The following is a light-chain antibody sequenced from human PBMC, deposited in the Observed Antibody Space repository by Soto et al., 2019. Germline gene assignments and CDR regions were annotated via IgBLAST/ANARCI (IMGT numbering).Light chain of an antibody. Sequence: DIQMTQSPSSLSASVGDRVTITCRASQSISSYLNWYQQKPGKAPKLLIYAASSLHSGVPSRFSGSGSGPDFTLTISSLQPEDFATYYCQQSYITPLTFGQGTNVEIK. CDR2: AAS. CDR3: QQSYITPLT. V-gene: IGKV1-39*01. CDR1: QSISSY. J-gene: IGKJ1*01.